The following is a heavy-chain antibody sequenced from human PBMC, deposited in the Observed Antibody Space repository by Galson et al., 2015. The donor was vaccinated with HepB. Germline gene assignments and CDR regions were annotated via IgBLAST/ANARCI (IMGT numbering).Heavy chain of an antibody. D-gene: IGHD6-25*01. CDR3: ARDSLYSSGGFDY. CDR1: GGSISSGGYY. Sequence: TLSLTCAVSGGSISSGGYYWSWVRQPPGKGLEWIGYIYYSGSTNYNPSLKSRVTISVDTSKNQFSLKLSSVTAADTAVYYCARDSLYSSGGFDYWGQGTLVTVSS. CDR2: IYYSGST. V-gene: IGHV4-61*08. J-gene: IGHJ4*02.